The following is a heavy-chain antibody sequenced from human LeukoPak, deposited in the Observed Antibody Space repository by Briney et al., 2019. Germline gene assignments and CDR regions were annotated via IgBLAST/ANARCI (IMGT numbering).Heavy chain of an antibody. CDR3: ARSSRPITMIVVAPGA. J-gene: IGHJ4*02. V-gene: IGHV1-3*01. Sequence: ASVKVSCKASGYTFTSYAMHWVRQAPGQRLEWMGWINAGNGNTKYSQKFQGRVTITRDTFASTAYMELSSLRSEDTAVYYCARSSRPITMIVVAPGAWGQGTLVTVSS. CDR1: GYTFTSYA. CDR2: INAGNGNT. D-gene: IGHD3-22*01.